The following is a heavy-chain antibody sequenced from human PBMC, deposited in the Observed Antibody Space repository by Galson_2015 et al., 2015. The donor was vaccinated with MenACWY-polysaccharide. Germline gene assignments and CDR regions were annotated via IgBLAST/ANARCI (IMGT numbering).Heavy chain of an antibody. V-gene: IGHV1-69*04. J-gene: IGHJ4*02. CDR3: ARVDCSGTICYFAY. CDR1: GGTFSDYG. CDR2: IIPIAGMV. D-gene: IGHD2-15*01. Sequence: VKVSCKASGGTFSDYGFGWVRQAPGPGLEWMGRIIPIAGMVNYAQKFRDRVTLTADRSTSPAHLDLSSLTSEDTAVYYCARVDCSGTICYFAYWGQGTLVTVSS.